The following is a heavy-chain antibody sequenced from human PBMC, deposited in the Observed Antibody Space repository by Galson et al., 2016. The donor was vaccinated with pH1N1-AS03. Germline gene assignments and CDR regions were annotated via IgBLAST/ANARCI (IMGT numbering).Heavy chain of an antibody. J-gene: IGHJ6*02. D-gene: IGHD1-1*01. CDR2: MSYSGSS. Sequence: LSLTCTVSGDAMSNYYWHWVRHRPGRGLEWIGHMSYSGSSNYNPSLKSRVPIPLDTSKNQFSLKLASVTAADTAVFFCARGPPLPTSSYNYWYGLDVWGPGAAVTVSS. CDR1: GDAMSNYY. V-gene: IGHV4-59*01. CDR3: ARGPPLPTSSYNYWYGLDV.